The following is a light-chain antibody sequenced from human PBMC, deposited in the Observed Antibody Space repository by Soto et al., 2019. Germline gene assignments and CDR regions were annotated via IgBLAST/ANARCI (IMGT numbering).Light chain of an antibody. CDR3: QQYSRSPWR. J-gene: IGKJ1*01. CDR2: AAS. Sequence: QAPPTLTAYVGERVTITCRASQSLSNYLAWYQQKPGKVPRLLIFAASTRHTGIPSRFSGSGSGTDFTLTISSLEPEDFAVYYCQQYSRSPWRVGQGTKVDIK. V-gene: IGKV1-27*01. CDR1: QSLSNY.